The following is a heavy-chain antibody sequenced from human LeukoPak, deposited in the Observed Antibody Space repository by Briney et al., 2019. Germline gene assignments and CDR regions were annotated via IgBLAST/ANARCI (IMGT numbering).Heavy chain of an antibody. CDR1: GGTFSSYA. D-gene: IGHD6-6*01. Sequence: SVKVSCKASGGTFSSYAISWVRQAPGQGLEWMGGIIPIFGTANYAQKFQGRVTITTDESTSTAYMELSSLRSEDTAFYYCARRSETYSSSSREYYFDYWGQGTLVTVSS. CDR2: IIPIFGTA. V-gene: IGHV1-69*05. J-gene: IGHJ4*02. CDR3: ARRSETYSSSSREYYFDY.